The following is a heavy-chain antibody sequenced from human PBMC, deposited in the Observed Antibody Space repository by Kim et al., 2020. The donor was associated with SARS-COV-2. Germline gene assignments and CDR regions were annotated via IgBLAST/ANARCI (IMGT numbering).Heavy chain of an antibody. V-gene: IGHV3-74*01. CDR2: IKGDGTST. J-gene: IGHJ6*02. D-gene: IGHD2-21*02. CDR1: GFPFSLYY. CDR3: ARICRDTDCSRVAV. Sequence: GGSLRLSCAASGFPFSLYYMHWVRQPPGKGLVWVSRIKGDGTSTDYVDSVKGRFTISRDNTRNTLFLQMNDLRADDAGIYYCARICRDTDCSRVAVWGQGTTVTVSS.